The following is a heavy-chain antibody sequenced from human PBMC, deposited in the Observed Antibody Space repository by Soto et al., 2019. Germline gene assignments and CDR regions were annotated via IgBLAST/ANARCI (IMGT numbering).Heavy chain of an antibody. CDR3: ARGNYLTPYLFDY. J-gene: IGHJ4*02. V-gene: IGHV4-61*01. CDR2: IYYSGNT. CDR1: GGSVSSGSYY. Sequence: QVQLQESGPGLVKPSETLSLTCTVSGGSVSSGSYYWSWIRQPPGKGLEWIGFIYYSGNTNYNPSLKSRVTISVDTSKNQFFLRLSSVTAADTAVYYCARGNYLTPYLFDYWGQGTLVTVSS. D-gene: IGHD2-2*02.